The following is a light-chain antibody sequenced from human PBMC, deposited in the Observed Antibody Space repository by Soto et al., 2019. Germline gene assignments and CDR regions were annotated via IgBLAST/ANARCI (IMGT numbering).Light chain of an antibody. CDR1: SSNIGSNN. J-gene: IGLJ2*01. V-gene: IGLV1-44*01. Sequence: QSVLTQPPSASGTPGQRVTISCSGSSSNIGSNNVNWYQQLPGTAPKLLIYSNNQRPSGVPDRFSGSKSGTSASLAISGLQAEDEGDYYCAAWDDRLTVLFGGGTKLTVL. CDR2: SNN. CDR3: AAWDDRLTVL.